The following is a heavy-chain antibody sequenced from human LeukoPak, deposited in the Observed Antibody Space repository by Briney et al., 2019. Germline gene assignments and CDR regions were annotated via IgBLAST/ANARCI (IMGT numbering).Heavy chain of an antibody. CDR3: AGSLKFITMIPHY. D-gene: IGHD3-22*01. CDR2: IIPIFGTA. J-gene: IGHJ4*02. V-gene: IGHV1-69*13. CDR1: GGTFSSYA. Sequence: SVKVSCKASGGTFSSYAISWVRQAPGQGLEWMGGIIPIFGTANYAQKFQGRVTITADESTSTAYMELSSLRSEDTAVFYCAGSLKFITMIPHYWGQGTLVTVSS.